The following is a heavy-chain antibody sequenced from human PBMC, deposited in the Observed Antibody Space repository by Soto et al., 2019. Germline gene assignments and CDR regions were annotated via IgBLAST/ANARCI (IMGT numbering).Heavy chain of an antibody. CDR3: ARDRHSSGWYVRDDY. V-gene: IGHV3-11*01. D-gene: IGHD6-19*01. J-gene: IGHJ4*02. CDR2: ISNSGGTI. Sequence: QVQLVESGGGLVKPGGSLRLSCAASGFTFSDYYMSWIRQAPGKGLEWVSYISNSGGTIYYTDSVKGRFTISRDNAKNSLYLQMNSLRAEDTAVYYCARDRHSSGWYVRDDYWGQGTLVTVSS. CDR1: GFTFSDYY.